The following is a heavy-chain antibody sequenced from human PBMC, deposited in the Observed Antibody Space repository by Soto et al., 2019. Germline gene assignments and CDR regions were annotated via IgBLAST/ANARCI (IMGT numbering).Heavy chain of an antibody. J-gene: IGHJ4*02. CDR1: GFTFSSYE. Sequence: PGGSLRLSCAASGFTFSSYEMNWVRQAPGKGLEWVSYISSSGSTIYYADSVKGRFTISRDNAKNSLYLQMNSPRAEDTAVYYCVWNYGGPDYWGQGTLVTVSS. CDR2: ISSSGSTI. V-gene: IGHV3-48*03. CDR3: VWNYGGPDY. D-gene: IGHD1-7*01.